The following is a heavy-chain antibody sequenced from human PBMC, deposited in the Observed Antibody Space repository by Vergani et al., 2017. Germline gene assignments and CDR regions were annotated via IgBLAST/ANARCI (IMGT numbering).Heavy chain of an antibody. V-gene: IGHV3-23*04. CDR1: GFTFSSYA. D-gene: IGHD2-15*01. CDR2: ISGSGGST. Sequence: EVQLVESGGDLVQPGGSLRLSCAASGFTFSSYAMSWVRQAPGKGLEWVSAISGSGGSTYYADSVKGRFTISRDNSKNTLYLQMNSLRAEDTAVYYCAKGDHQRNLYCSGGSCYFDYWGQGTLVTVSS. CDR3: AKGDHQRNLYCSGGSCYFDY. J-gene: IGHJ4*02.